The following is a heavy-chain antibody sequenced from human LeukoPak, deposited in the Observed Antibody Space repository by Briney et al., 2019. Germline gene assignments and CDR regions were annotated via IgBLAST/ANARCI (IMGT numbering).Heavy chain of an antibody. J-gene: IGHJ4*02. CDR3: ARDYSGRYYEYFDY. CDR1: GFTFSSYS. V-gene: IGHV3-48*01. CDR2: ISSSSSTI. D-gene: IGHD1-26*01. Sequence: GGSLRLSCAASGFTFSSYSMNWVRQAPGKGLEWVSYISSSSSTIYYADSVKGRFTISSDNAKNSLYLQMNSLRAEDTAVYYCARDYSGRYYEYFDYWGQGTLVTVSS.